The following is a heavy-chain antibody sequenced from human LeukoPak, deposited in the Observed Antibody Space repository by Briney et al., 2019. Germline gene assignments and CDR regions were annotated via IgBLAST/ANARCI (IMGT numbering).Heavy chain of an antibody. V-gene: IGHV4-30-2*01. CDR2: IYHSGST. CDR3: ARGISYCSSTSCFWFDP. D-gene: IGHD2-2*01. J-gene: IGHJ5*02. CDR1: GGSISSGGYS. Sequence: SETLSLTCAVSGGSISSGGYSWSWIRQPPGKGLEWIGYIYHSGSTYYNPSLKSRVTISVGRSKNQFSLKLSSVTAADTAVYYCARGISYCSSTSCFWFDPWGQGTLVTVSS.